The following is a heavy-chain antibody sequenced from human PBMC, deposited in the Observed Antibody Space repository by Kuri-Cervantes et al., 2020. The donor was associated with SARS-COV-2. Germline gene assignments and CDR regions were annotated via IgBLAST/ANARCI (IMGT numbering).Heavy chain of an antibody. CDR3: VKDHAAAGTTYFDD. Sequence: GSLRLSCSASGFTFRRYAMHWVRQAPGKGLEYVSAISSNGGSTYYADSVKGRFTISRDNSKNTLYLQMSSLRAEDTAVYYCVKDHAAAGTTYFDDWGQGEPVTVSS. CDR1: GFTFRRYA. J-gene: IGHJ4*02. D-gene: IGHD6-13*01. V-gene: IGHV3-64D*08. CDR2: ISSNGGST.